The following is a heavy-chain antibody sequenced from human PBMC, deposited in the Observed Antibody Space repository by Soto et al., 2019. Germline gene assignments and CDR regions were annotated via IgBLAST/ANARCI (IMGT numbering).Heavy chain of an antibody. D-gene: IGHD1-1*01. CDR1: GYSFTSLG. J-gene: IGHJ4*02. CDR2: VSAYNGNT. CDR3: ARAGGTQLFDY. Sequence: QVQLVQSGSEVKKPGASVKVSCKTSGYSFTSLGISWVRQAPGQGLEWMGWVSAYNGNTHYAQNLQCRVTMTTDRSTTTAYLELRSLRSDDTAVYYCARAGGTQLFDYWGQGTLVTVSS. V-gene: IGHV1-18*04.